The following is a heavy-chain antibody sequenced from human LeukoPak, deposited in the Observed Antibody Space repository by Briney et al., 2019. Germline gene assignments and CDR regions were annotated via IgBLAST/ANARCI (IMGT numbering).Heavy chain of an antibody. CDR1: GGSIIRSSYY. V-gene: IGHV4-39*01. Sequence: SETLSLTXTVFGGSIIRSSYYWGWIRQPPGEGLEWIASIYYSGTTYYNPSLKSRVTIHVDTSKNEFSLKLNSVTAADTAVYYCASQSVPNAFDIWGQGTMVTVSS. CDR3: ASQSVPNAFDI. CDR2: IYYSGTT. J-gene: IGHJ3*02. D-gene: IGHD1-1*01.